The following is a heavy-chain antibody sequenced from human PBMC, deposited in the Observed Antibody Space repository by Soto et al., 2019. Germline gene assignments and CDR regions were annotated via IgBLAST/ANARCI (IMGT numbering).Heavy chain of an antibody. J-gene: IGHJ6*02. CDR2: IIPILGIA. D-gene: IGHD2-15*01. CDR3: ARVRTVVVAAYYYYYSMDV. V-gene: IGHV1-69*02. CDR1: GGTFSSYT. Sequence: QVQLVQSGAEVKKPGSSVKVSCKASGGTFSSYTISWVRQAPGQGLEWMGRIIPILGIANYAQKFQGRVTITAEKSTSTAYMEMSSLRSEDTAVYYCARVRTVVVAAYYYYYSMDVWGQGITVTVSS.